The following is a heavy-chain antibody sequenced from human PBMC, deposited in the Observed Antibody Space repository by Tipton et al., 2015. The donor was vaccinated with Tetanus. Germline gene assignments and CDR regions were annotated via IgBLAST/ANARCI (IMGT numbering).Heavy chain of an antibody. V-gene: IGHV1-69*01. CDR1: GGTFTNYA. CDR2: ITPIFGTT. Sequence: QLVQSGAEVKKPGSSVKVSCKASGGTFTNYALSWVRQAPGQGLEWVGGITPIFGTTNSAPKFQGRVTITADESTNTAYMELSRLRSEDPAVLFWARAPNRLSRAYDYWGQGTQITVSS. J-gene: IGHJ4*02. D-gene: IGHD1-14*01. CDR3: ARAPNRLSRAYDY.